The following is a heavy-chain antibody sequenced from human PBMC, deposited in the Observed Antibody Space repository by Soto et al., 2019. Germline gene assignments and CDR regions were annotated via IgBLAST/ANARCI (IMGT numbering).Heavy chain of an antibody. J-gene: IGHJ4*02. Sequence: QVQLQESGPGLVKPSQTLSLTCTVSGGSISSGGYYWSWIRQHPGKGLEWIGYIYYSGSTYYNPSLQSRFTISVETSKNQFSLKLSSVTAADTAVYYCASYDCGGDCYSPLGFDYWGQGTLVTVSS. CDR2: IYYSGST. V-gene: IGHV4-31*03. CDR3: ASYDCGGDCYSPLGFDY. D-gene: IGHD2-21*02. CDR1: GGSISSGGYY.